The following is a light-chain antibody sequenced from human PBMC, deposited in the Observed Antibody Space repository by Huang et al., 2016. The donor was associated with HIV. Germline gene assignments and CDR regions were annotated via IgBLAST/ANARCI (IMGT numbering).Light chain of an antibody. CDR3: QQYYTTPWT. Sequence: GSLGERATINCKSSQSLLYSSSNKNFLAWYQQKPGQPPKLLIYWASVRESGVPDRFSGSGSGTDFTLTISSLQAEDVAVYYCQQYYTTPWTFGQGTKVEIK. CDR2: WAS. CDR1: QSLLYSSSNKNF. V-gene: IGKV4-1*01. J-gene: IGKJ1*01.